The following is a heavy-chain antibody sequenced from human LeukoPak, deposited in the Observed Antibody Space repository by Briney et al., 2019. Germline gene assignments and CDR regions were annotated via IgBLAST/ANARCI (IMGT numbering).Heavy chain of an antibody. CDR3: AKDRFVKGSGWYNWFDP. CDR2: IRYDGSNK. J-gene: IGHJ5*02. V-gene: IGHV3-30*02. CDR1: GFTFSSYG. Sequence: GGSLRLSCAASGFTFSSYGMHWVRQAPGKGLEWVAFIRYDGSNKYYADSVKGRFTISRDNSKNTLYLQMNSLRAEDTAVYYCAKDRFVKGSGWYNWFDPWGQGTLVTISS. D-gene: IGHD6-19*01.